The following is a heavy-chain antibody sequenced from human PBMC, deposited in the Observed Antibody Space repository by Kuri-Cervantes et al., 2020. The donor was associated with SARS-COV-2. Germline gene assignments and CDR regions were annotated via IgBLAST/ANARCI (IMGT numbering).Heavy chain of an antibody. Sequence: GESPKIPLGCLGFIFRSLWMSRDPQAPGKGLEWVSNIKQDGRQKYYVVSVKGRFTISRDNAKDSLYLQMNSPRAEDTAVYYCAKDTRGSNGYYYDYFDYWGQGTTVTVSS. D-gene: IGHD3-22*01. CDR2: IKQDGRQK. J-gene: IGHJ4*01. CDR3: AKDTRGSNGYYYDYFDY. V-gene: IGHV3-7*03. CDR1: GFIFRSLW.